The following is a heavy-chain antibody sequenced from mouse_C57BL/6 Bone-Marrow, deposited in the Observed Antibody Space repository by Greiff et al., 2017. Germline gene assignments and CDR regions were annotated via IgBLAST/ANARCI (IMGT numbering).Heavy chain of an antibody. CDR3: AREGWLLHYCDY. CDR1: GYTFTSYW. Sequence: QVQLQQPGAELVRPGSSVKLSCKASGYTFTSYWMDWVKQRPGQGLEWIGNIYPSDSATHYNQKFKDKATLTVDKSSSTAYMQLSSLTSEDSAVYYCAREGWLLHYCDYWGQGTTLTVSS. J-gene: IGHJ2*01. V-gene: IGHV1-61*01. CDR2: IYPSDSAT. D-gene: IGHD2-3*01.